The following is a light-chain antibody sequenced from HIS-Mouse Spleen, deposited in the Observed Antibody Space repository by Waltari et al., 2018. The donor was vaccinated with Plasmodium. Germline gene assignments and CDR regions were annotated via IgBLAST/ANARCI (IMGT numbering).Light chain of an antibody. Sequence: SYELTQPPSVSVSPGQTARITCSGDALPKKYAYWYQQKSGQAPVLVIYEDSKRPSGMPERLSGSGSGTMATLTIMGAQVEDEADYYCYSTDSSGNHRVFGGGTKLTVL. CDR1: ALPKKY. CDR2: EDS. CDR3: YSTDSSGNHRV. V-gene: IGLV3-10*01. J-gene: IGLJ3*02.